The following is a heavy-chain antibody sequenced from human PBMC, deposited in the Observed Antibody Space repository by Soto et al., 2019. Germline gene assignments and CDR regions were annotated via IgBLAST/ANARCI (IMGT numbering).Heavy chain of an antibody. CDR1: GFTFSDYY. Sequence: QVQLVESGGGLVKPGGSLRLSCAASGFTFSDYYMSWIRQAPGKGLEWVSYISSSSSYTNYADSVKGRFTISRDNAKNSLYLQMNSLRSEDTAVYCCARLGREEETGFDYWGQGTLVTVSS. CDR2: ISSSSSYT. V-gene: IGHV3-11*05. J-gene: IGHJ4*02. CDR3: ARLGREEETGFDY. D-gene: IGHD1-1*01.